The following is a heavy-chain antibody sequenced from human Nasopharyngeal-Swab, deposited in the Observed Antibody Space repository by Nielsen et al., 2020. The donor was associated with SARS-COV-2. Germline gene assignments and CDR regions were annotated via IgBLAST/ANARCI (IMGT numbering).Heavy chain of an antibody. CDR1: GGTFSSYA. Sequence: SVKVSCKASGGTFSSYAISWVRQAPGQGLEWMGGIIPILGIANYAQKFQGRVTITADKSTSTAYMELSSLRSEDTAVYYCARDSDFWSPRYYYYYGMDVWGQGTTVTVSS. J-gene: IGHJ6*02. V-gene: IGHV1-69*10. CDR2: IIPILGIA. D-gene: IGHD3-3*01. CDR3: ARDSDFWSPRYYYYYGMDV.